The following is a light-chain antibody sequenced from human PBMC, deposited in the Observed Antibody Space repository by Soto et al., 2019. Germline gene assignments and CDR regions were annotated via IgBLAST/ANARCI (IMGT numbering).Light chain of an antibody. CDR3: QQYYSYPSIT. CDR2: AAS. J-gene: IGKJ5*01. CDR1: QGISSY. V-gene: IGKV1-8*01. Sequence: AIRMTQSPSSFSASTGDRVTITCRASQGISSYLAWYQQKPGKAPKLLIYAASTLQSGVPSRFSSSGSGTDFTLTISCLQSEDFATYYCQQYYSYPSITFGQGTRLEIK.